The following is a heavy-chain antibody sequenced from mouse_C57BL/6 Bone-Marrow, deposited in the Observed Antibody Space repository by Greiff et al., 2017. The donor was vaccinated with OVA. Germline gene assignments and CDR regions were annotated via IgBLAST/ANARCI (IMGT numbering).Heavy chain of an antibody. J-gene: IGHJ1*03. CDR1: GYTFTSYG. D-gene: IGHD1-1*01. CDR2: IYPRSGNT. Sequence: VQVVESGAELARPGASVKLSCKASGYTFTSYGISWVKQRTGQGLEWIGEIYPRSGNTYYNEKFKGKATLTADKSSSTAYMELRSLTSEDSAVYFCARDYGSSYSWYFDVWGTGTTVTVSS. CDR3: ARDYGSSYSWYFDV. V-gene: IGHV1-81*01.